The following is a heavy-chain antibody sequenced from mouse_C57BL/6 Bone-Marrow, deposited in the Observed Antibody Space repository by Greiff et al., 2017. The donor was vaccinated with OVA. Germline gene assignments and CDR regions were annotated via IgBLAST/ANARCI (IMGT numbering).Heavy chain of an antibody. CDR2: IDPDTGGT. Sequence: QVQLQQSGAELVRPGASVTLSCTASGYTFTDYEMHWVKQTPVHGLEWIGAIDPDTGGTAYNQKFKGKAILTADKSSSTAYMELRSLTSEDSAVYYCTITTEQGAMDYWGQGTSVTVSS. V-gene: IGHV1-15*01. J-gene: IGHJ4*01. D-gene: IGHD1-1*01. CDR1: GYTFTDYE. CDR3: TITTEQGAMDY.